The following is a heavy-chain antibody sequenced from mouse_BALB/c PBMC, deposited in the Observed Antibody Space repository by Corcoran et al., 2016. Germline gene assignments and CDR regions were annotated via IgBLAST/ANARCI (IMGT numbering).Heavy chain of an antibody. D-gene: IGHD1-3*01. CDR2: IDPENGNT. Sequence: EVQLQQSGAELVRPGALVKLSCKASGFNIKDYYMHRVKQRPEQGLEWIGWIDPENGNTIYDPKFQGKASITADTSSNTAYLQLSSLTSEDTAVYYCARGSGRFAYWGQGTLVTVSA. J-gene: IGHJ3*01. V-gene: IGHV14-1*02. CDR1: GFNIKDYY. CDR3: ARGSGRFAY.